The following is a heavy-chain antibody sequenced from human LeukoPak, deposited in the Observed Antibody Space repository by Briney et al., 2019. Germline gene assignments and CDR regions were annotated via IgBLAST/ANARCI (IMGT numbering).Heavy chain of an antibody. CDR2: ISYDGSNK. V-gene: IGHV3-30*04. Sequence: GGSLRLSCAASGFTFGSYAMHWVRQAPGKGLEWVAVISYDGSNKYYADSVKGRFTISRDDSQNTVYLQMNSVRAEDTAIYFCAKGRCGDSSCWYFDAWAKGTRVTVSS. J-gene: IGHJ4*02. CDR1: GFTFGSYA. CDR3: AKGRCGDSSCWYFDA. D-gene: IGHD6-13*01.